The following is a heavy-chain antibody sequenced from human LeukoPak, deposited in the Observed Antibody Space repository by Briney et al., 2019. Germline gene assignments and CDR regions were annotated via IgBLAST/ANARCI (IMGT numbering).Heavy chain of an antibody. V-gene: IGHV3-66*02. CDR1: GFTVSSNY. Sequence: GGSLRLSCAASGFTVSSNYMCWVRQAPGKGLEWVSVIYSGGSTYYADSVKGRFTISRDNSKNTLYLQMNSLRAEDTAVYYCARDESGSYYNYWGQGTLVTVSS. CDR2: IYSGGST. J-gene: IGHJ4*02. CDR3: ARDESGSYYNY. D-gene: IGHD1-26*01.